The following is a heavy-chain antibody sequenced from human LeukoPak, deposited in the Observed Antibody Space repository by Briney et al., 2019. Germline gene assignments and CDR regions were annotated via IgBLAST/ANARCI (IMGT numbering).Heavy chain of an antibody. D-gene: IGHD3-22*01. V-gene: IGHV3-23*01. CDR1: GFTFRSYA. CDR2: ISGSGGST. J-gene: IGHJ3*02. Sequence: GGSLRLSCAASGFTFRSYAISWVRQAPGKGLEWVSAISGSGGSTYYADSVKGRFTISRDNSKNTLYLQMNSLRAEDTAVYYCAKPNYYDSSGYYWNDAFDIWGQGTMVTVSS. CDR3: AKPNYYDSSGYYWNDAFDI.